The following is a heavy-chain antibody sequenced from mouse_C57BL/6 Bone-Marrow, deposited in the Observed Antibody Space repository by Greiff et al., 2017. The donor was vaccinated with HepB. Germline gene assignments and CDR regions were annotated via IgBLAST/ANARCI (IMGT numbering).Heavy chain of an antibody. CDR1: GYTFTGYW. CDR3: ARGGSCFAWFAY. CDR2: LLPGGGST. J-gene: IGHJ3*01. D-gene: IGHD1-1*02. V-gene: IGHV1-9*01. Sequence: QVQLKQSGAELMKPGASVKLSCKATGYTFTGYWIEWVKQRPGHGLEWIGELLPGGGSTNYNAKFKGKATFTTDTYSNTTYMQLSSLTTEYASIYYCARGGSCFAWFAYWGQGTLVTVSA.